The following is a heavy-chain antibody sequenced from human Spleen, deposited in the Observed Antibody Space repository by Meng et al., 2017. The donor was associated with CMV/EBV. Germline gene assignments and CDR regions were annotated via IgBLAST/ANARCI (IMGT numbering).Heavy chain of an antibody. Sequence: QVQLQEWCEGLLKPTVTLSLTCAVYGGSFSGYYWSWIRQPPGKGLEWIGEINHSGSTNYNPSLKSRVTISVDTSKNQFSLKLSSVTAADTAVYYCARELSWFDPWGQGTLVTVSS. CDR2: INHSGST. J-gene: IGHJ5*02. V-gene: IGHV4-34*01. CDR1: GGSFSGYY. CDR3: ARELSWFDP.